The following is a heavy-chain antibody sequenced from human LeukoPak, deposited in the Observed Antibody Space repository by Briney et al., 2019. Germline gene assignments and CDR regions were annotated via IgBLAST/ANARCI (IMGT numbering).Heavy chain of an antibody. CDR3: ATSSYNYGLICYY. V-gene: IGHV3-21*01. CDR1: VLTFSRYG. CDR2: IRISSIYI. J-gene: IGHJ4*02. D-gene: IGHD5-18*01. Sequence: PLGSLRLSCAASVLTFSRYGMNCVRQSPSQGLEWVSSIRISSIYISYADSVTGRFTFSRDNAKNSLYLQINSLISEHTAVYYCATSSYNYGLICYYGGQGTVVTVS.